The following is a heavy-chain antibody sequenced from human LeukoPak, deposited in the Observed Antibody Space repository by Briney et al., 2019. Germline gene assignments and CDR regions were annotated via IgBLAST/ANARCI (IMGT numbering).Heavy chain of an antibody. CDR1: GGSFSGYF. CDR3: ARGRDEYKGGNY. J-gene: IGHJ4*02. CDR2: IHPSGST. Sequence: SSETLSLTCAVFGGSFSGYFLTWIRQPPGKGLEWIGEIHPSGSTNYNPSLKSRVTIPLDTSKNQFSLKLSSVTAADTAVYYCARGRDEYKGGNYWGQGTLVTVSS. D-gene: IGHD5-24*01. V-gene: IGHV4-34*01.